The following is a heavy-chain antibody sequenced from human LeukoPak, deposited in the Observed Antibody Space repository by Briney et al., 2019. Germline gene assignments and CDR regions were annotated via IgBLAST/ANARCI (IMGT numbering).Heavy chain of an antibody. V-gene: IGHV3-23*01. D-gene: IGHD3-10*01. CDR2: ISDGGGGT. J-gene: IGHJ4*02. CDR1: GFTFSNYV. Sequence: PGGSLRLSCVASGFTFSNYVMSWVRQAPGKGLEWVSSISDGGGGTYYADSVKGRFTISRDNSKNTLYLLMNSLRAEDTAIYYCANRGKYYFDYWGQGTLVTVSS. CDR3: ANRGKYYFDY.